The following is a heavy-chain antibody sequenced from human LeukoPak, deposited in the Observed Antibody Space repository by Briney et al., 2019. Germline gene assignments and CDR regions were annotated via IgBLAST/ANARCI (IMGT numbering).Heavy chain of an antibody. CDR1: GFTFSSYG. V-gene: IGHV3-30*18. Sequence: PGGSLRLSCAASGFTFSSYGMHWVRQAPGKGLEWVAVISYDGSNKYYADSVKGRFTISRDNSKNTLYLQMNSLRAVDTAVYYCAKERDGGQWLVRPYYFDYWGQGTLVTVSS. CDR3: AKERDGGQWLVRPYYFDY. D-gene: IGHD6-19*01. J-gene: IGHJ4*02. CDR2: ISYDGSNK.